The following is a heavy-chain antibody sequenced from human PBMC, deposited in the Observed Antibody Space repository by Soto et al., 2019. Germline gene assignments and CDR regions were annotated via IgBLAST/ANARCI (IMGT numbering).Heavy chain of an antibody. CDR3: AREVLGYCSSTGCPTWFNP. V-gene: IGHV1-69*13. J-gene: IGHJ5*02. Sequence: ASVNGSCKASGCTFSSYGISWVRQAPGQGLDWMGGIIPIFGTANYAQKFQGRVTIAADESKSTAYMELSSLRSEDTAVYYCAREVLGYCSSTGCPTWFNPWGDGTLVTVSS. D-gene: IGHD2-2*01. CDR1: GCTFSSYG. CDR2: IIPIFGTA.